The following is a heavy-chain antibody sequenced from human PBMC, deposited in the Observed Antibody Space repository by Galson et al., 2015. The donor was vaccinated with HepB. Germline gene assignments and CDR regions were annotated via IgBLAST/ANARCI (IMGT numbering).Heavy chain of an antibody. CDR1: GFTFSSYA. D-gene: IGHD2-2*01. Sequence: SLRLSCAASGFTFSSYAMHWVRQAPGKGLEWVAVISYDGSNKYYADSVKGRFTISRDNSKNTLYLQMNSLRAEDTAVYYCARGGPVPADYWGQGTLVTVSS. CDR2: ISYDGSNK. CDR3: ARGGPVPADY. V-gene: IGHV3-30-3*01. J-gene: IGHJ4*02.